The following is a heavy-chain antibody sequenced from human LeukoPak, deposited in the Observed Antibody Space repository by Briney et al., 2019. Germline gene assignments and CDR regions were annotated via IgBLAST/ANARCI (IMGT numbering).Heavy chain of an antibody. Sequence: ASVKVSCKASGYTFTGYGISWVRQAPGQGLEWMGWISAYNGNTNYAQKLQGRVTMTTDTSTSTAYMELRSLRSDDTTVYYCARVDSSGWYRALNWFDPWGQGTLVTVSS. CDR3: ARVDSSGWYRALNWFDP. CDR2: ISAYNGNT. J-gene: IGHJ5*02. CDR1: GYTFTGYG. V-gene: IGHV1-18*01. D-gene: IGHD6-19*01.